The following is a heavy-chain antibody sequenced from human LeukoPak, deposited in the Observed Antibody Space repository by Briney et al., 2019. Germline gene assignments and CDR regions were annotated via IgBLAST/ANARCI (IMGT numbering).Heavy chain of an antibody. J-gene: IGHJ6*03. V-gene: IGHV3-21*01. Sequence: PGGSLRLSCAASGFTFSSYSVNWVRQAPGKGLEWVSSISSSSSYIYYADSVKGRFTISRDNAKNSLYLQMNSLRAEDTAVYYCARNWGGVTMNYYYMDVWGKGTTVTVSS. CDR3: ARNWGGVTMNYYYMDV. D-gene: IGHD3-10*01. CDR1: GFTFSSYS. CDR2: ISSSSSYI.